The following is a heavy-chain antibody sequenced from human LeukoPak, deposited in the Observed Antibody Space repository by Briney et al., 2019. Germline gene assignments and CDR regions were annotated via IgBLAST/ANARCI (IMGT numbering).Heavy chain of an antibody. CDR3: ARAVPHTFYYDSSGYYGDAFDV. Sequence: GGSLRLSCAAAGFTVSTNYMGWVRQAPGKGLEWVSVFYSGGTTRYAESVKGRFTISRDISKNSLLLEMNNLTPEDTAVYYCARAVPHTFYYDSSGYYGDAFDVWGLGTPVTVAS. V-gene: IGHV3-53*01. D-gene: IGHD3-22*01. J-gene: IGHJ3*01. CDR2: FYSGGTT. CDR1: GFTVSTNY.